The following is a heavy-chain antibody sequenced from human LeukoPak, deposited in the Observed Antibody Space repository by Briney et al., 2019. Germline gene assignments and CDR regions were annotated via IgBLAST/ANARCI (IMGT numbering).Heavy chain of an antibody. CDR3: AKDRQIGY. V-gene: IGHV3-23*01. J-gene: IGHJ4*02. CDR1: GFTFSSYV. Sequence: GGSLRLSCAASGFTFSSYVMTWVRQAPGKGLEWVAAISGSNTFTYHADSVKGRFTISRDNSKNTLYLQMNSLSAEDTAVYYCAKDRQIGYWGQGTLVTVSS. CDR2: ISGSNTFT.